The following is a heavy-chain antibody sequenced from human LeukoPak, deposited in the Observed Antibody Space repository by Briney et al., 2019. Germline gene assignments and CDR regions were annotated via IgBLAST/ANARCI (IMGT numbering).Heavy chain of an antibody. CDR3: AKEREVATMGLYFDY. CDR2: ISSSSSYI. Sequence: GGSLRLSCAASGFTFSIYSMNWVRQAPGNGLEFVSSISSSSSYIYYADSVKGRFTISRDNSKNTLYLQMNSLRAEDTAVYYCAKEREVATMGLYFDYWGQGTLVTVSS. CDR1: GFTFSIYS. J-gene: IGHJ4*02. D-gene: IGHD5-12*01. V-gene: IGHV3-21*04.